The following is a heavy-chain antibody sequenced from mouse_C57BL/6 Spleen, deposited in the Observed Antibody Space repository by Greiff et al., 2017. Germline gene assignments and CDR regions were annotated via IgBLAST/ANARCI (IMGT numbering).Heavy chain of an antibody. CDR3: ASSHDYGSSSAWFAY. CDR2: IDPEDGET. V-gene: IGHV14-2*01. D-gene: IGHD1-1*01. J-gene: IGHJ3*01. Sequence: DVHLVQSGAELVKPGASVKLSCTASGFNIKDYYMHWVKQRTEQGLEWIGRIDPEDGETKYAPKFQGKATITADTASNTAYLQLSSLPSVDTAVYNGASSHDYGSSSAWFAYWGQGTLVTVSA. CDR1: GFNIKDYY.